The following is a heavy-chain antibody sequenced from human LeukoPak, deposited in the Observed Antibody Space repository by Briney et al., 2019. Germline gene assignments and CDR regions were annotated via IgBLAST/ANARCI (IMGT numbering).Heavy chain of an antibody. CDR1: GYTFTGYY. Sequence: ASVKVSCKASGYTFTGYYMHWVRQAPGQGLEWMGWINPNSGGTNYAQKFQGRVTMTRDTSISTAYMELSRLRSDDTAVYYCARAAPYLLYCYYMDVWGKGTTVTVSS. CDR3: ARAAPYLLYCYYMDV. CDR2: INPNSGGT. V-gene: IGHV1-2*02. J-gene: IGHJ6*03.